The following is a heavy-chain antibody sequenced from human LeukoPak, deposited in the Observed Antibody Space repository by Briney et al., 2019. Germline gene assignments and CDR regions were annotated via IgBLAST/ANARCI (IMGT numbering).Heavy chain of an antibody. J-gene: IGHJ6*02. D-gene: IGHD3-10*01. Sequence: GGSLRLSCAASGFTVSSNYMSWVRQAPGKGLEWVSLIYAGGSTYYANAVKGRFTSSRHNSKNTLHLQMNSLGVEDTAVYYCATAGSSELLWDYAMDVWGQGTTVTVSS. CDR2: IYAGGST. CDR1: GFTVSSNY. CDR3: ATAGSSELLWDYAMDV. V-gene: IGHV3-53*04.